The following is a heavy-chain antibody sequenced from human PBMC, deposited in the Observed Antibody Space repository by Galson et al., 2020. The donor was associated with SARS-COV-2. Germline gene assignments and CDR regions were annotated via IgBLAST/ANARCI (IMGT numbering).Heavy chain of an antibody. CDR1: GFTFSNAW. V-gene: IGHV3-15*01. CDR3: TTDPGCSSTSCYYYYYYMDV. J-gene: IGHJ6*03. CDR2: IKSKTDGGTT. Sequence: GGSLRLSCAASGFTFSNAWMSWVRQAPGKGLEWVGRIKSKTDGGTTDYAAPVKGRFTISRDDSKNTLYLQMNSLKTEDTAVYYCTTDPGCSSTSCYYYYYYMDVWGKGTTVTVSS. D-gene: IGHD2-2*01.